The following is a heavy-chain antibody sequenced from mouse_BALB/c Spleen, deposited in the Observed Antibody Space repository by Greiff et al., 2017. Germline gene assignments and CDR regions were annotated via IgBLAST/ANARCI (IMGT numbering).Heavy chain of an antibody. D-gene: IGHD1-1*01. Sequence: EVHLVESGGGLVKPGGSLKLSCAASGFTFSDYYMYWVRQTPEKRLEWVATISDGGSYTYYPDSVKGRFTISRDNAKNNLYLQMSSLKSEDTAMYYCARDFTVVARGRYFDVWGAGTTVTVSS. CDR1: GFTFSDYY. J-gene: IGHJ1*01. CDR2: ISDGGSYT. CDR3: ARDFTVVARGRYFDV. V-gene: IGHV5-4*02.